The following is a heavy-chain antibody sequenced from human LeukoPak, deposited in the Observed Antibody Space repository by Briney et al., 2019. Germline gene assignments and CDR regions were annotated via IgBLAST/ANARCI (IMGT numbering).Heavy chain of an antibody. CDR1: GGSISSSSYY. CDR2: IYYSGST. CDR3: ARDYYDSSGYYYVQAFDI. Sequence: SETLSLTCTVSGGSISSSSYYWGWLRQPPGKGLEWIGSIYYSGSTYYNPSLKSRVTISVDTSKNQFSLKLSSVTAADTAVYYCARDYYDSSGYYYVQAFDIWGQGTMVTVSS. J-gene: IGHJ3*02. V-gene: IGHV4-39*02. D-gene: IGHD3-22*01.